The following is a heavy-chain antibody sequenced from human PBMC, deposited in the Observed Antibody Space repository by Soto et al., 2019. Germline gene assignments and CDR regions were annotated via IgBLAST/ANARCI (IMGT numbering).Heavy chain of an antibody. CDR1: GYTFTSYA. CDR2: ISTYNGNT. CDR3: EREIAVAGHVDY. Sequence: ASVKVSCKASGYTFTSYAMNWVRQAPGQGLEWMGWISTYNGNTNYAQKIPGRVTMTIDTSTSTAYMELRSLRSDDTAVYYCEREIAVAGHVDYWGQGILVTVSS. V-gene: IGHV1-18*01. D-gene: IGHD6-19*01. J-gene: IGHJ4*02.